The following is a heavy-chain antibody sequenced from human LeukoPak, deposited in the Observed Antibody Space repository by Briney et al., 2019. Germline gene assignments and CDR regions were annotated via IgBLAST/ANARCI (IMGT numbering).Heavy chain of an antibody. V-gene: IGHV4-39*07. D-gene: IGHD4-11*01. CDR1: GGSISSSSYY. Sequence: SSETLSLTCTVSGGSISSSSYYWGWIRQPPGKGLEWIGSIYYSGSTFYNPSLKSRLTISVDTSKNQFSLKLSSVTAADTAVYYCARGHSNYAIDYWGQGTLVTVSS. J-gene: IGHJ4*02. CDR3: ARGHSNYAIDY. CDR2: IYYSGST.